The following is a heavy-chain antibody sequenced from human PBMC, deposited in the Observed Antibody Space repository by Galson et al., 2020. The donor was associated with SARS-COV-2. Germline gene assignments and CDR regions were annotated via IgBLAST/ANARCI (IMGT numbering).Heavy chain of an antibody. CDR3: ARIKLWERLRGCYHYGMDV. CDR1: GFSLSTGKVG. CDR2: IYSNDDK. J-gene: IGHJ6*02. Sequence: ESGPTLVKPTETLTLTCSVSGFSLSTGKVGVSWIRQPPGRALPWLAHIYSNDDKSYNTSLQTRLTISKDTSKRQVVLTVTNMDPVDTATYYCARIKLWERLRGCYHYGMDVWGQGTPVTVSS. D-gene: IGHD1-26*01. V-gene: IGHV2-26*01.